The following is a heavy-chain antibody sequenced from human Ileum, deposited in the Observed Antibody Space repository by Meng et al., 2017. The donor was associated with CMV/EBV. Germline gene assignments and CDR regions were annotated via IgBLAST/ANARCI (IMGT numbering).Heavy chain of an antibody. V-gene: IGHV3-23*01. D-gene: IGHD3-9*01. CDR2: ISGSGGST. CDR1: GFTFSSYA. CDR3: AKEQSYYDILTGYYGHGMDV. Sequence: GGSLRLSCAASGFTFSSYAISWVRQAPGKGLEWVSAISGSGGSTYYADSVKGRFTISRDNSKDTLYLQMNSLRAEDTAVYYCAKEQSYYDILTGYYGHGMDVWGQGTTVTVSS. J-gene: IGHJ6*02.